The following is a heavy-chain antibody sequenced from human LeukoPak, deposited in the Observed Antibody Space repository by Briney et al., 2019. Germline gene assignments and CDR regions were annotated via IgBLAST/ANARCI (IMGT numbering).Heavy chain of an antibody. Sequence: GGSLRLSCAASGFTFSSHWMSWIRQAPGKGLEWVANINQDGSEKYYVDSVKGRFTISRDNAKNSLYLQMNSLRAEDTAVYYCARGGAARPDFWGQGTLVTVSS. CDR3: ARGGAARPDF. CDR2: INQDGSEK. CDR1: GFTFSSHW. D-gene: IGHD6-6*01. J-gene: IGHJ4*02. V-gene: IGHV3-7*01.